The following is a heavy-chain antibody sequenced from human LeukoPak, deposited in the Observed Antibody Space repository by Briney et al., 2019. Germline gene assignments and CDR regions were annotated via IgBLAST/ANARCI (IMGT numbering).Heavy chain of an antibody. V-gene: IGHV3-33*08. CDR3: ARDFSTYGLDY. J-gene: IGHJ4*02. Sequence: GGSLRLSCAASGFTFDDYAMHWVRQAPGKGLEWVAVIWYDGSNKYYADSVKGRFTISRDNSKNTLYLQMNSLRAEDTAVYYCARDFSTYGLDYWGQGTLVTVSS. CDR2: IWYDGSNK. D-gene: IGHD3-10*01. CDR1: GFTFDDYA.